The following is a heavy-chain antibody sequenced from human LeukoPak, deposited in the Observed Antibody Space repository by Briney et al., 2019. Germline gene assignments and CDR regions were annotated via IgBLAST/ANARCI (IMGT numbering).Heavy chain of an antibody. CDR1: GFTFNNYW. CDR2: IKPDGSKT. CDR3: ATSWTR. D-gene: IGHD1-1*01. J-gene: IGHJ4*02. Sequence: GGSLRLSCAASGFTFNNYWMSWVRQAPGKGLEWVAGIKPDGSKTYYVDSVKGRFTISRDNAKSSLYLQMSSLRPEDTALYYCATSWTRWGQGTLVTVSS. V-gene: IGHV3-7*01.